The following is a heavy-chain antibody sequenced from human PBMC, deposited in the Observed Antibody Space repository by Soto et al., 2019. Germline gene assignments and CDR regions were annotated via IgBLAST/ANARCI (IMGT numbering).Heavy chain of an antibody. CDR2: IWYDGSNK. Sequence: VQLVESGGGVVQPGMSLRRSCAASGFTFCTYGMHWVRQAPGKGLEWVAVIWYDGSNKYYADSVKGRFTISRDNSKNTLSLQMNSLRAEDTAVYYCARGWYCGGDCYEWYFDLWGRGTLVTVSS. CDR1: GFTFCTYG. J-gene: IGHJ2*01. CDR3: ARGWYCGGDCYEWYFDL. D-gene: IGHD2-21*02. V-gene: IGHV3-33*01.